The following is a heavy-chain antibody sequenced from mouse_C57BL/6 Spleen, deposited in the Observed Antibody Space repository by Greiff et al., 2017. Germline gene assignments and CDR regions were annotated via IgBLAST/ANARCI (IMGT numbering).Heavy chain of an antibody. V-gene: IGHV1-15*01. D-gene: IGHD2-10*01. CDR1: GYTFTDYE. Sequence: VQLQQSGAELVRPGASVTLSCKASGYTFTDYEMHWVKQTPVHGLEWIGAIDPETGGTAYNQKFKGKAILTADKSYSTAYMELRSLTSEDSAVYYCTTYHGGMDYWGQGTSVTVSS. CDR3: TTYHGGMDY. J-gene: IGHJ4*01. CDR2: IDPETGGT.